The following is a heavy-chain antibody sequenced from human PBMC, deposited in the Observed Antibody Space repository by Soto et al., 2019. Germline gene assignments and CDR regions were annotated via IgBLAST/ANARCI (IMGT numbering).Heavy chain of an antibody. CDR1: GFSITDYA. CDR2: ISASGTKT. V-gene: IGHV3-23*01. CDR3: ANDGIINDDY. Sequence: GGSLRLSCSASGFSITDYAMSWVRKDPGKGLEWVSSISASGTKTFYGDSVKGRFAIYRDTSKNTVYMQMNNLRAADTALYYCANDGIINDDYLSHGTVVTVSS. J-gene: IGHJ4*01.